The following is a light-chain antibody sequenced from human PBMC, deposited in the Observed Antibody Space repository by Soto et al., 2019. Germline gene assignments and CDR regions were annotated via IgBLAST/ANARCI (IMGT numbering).Light chain of an antibody. V-gene: IGKV3-11*01. CDR2: DAS. CDR1: QSVSTY. CDR3: QQRSNWPPTWT. Sequence: EIVLTQSPATLSLSPGQRATLSCRASQSVSTYLALYQQTPGQAPRLLIYDASTRATGIPARFSGSGSGTDFTLTISSLEPEDFAVYYCQQRSNWPPTWTFGQGTKVEIK. J-gene: IGKJ1*01.